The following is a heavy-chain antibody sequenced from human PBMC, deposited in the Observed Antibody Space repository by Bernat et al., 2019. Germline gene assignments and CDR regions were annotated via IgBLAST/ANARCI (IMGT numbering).Heavy chain of an antibody. V-gene: IGHV3-66*04. Sequence: LVESGGGLVQPGGSLRLSCAASGFTVSSNYMSWVRQAPGKGLEWVSTIYSDGSTYYADSVKGRFVSSRDNSKNTLFLHMSSLRADDMALYYCARQDDFWSGFVVWGQGTLVTVSS. CDR2: IYSDGST. J-gene: IGHJ5*02. CDR1: GFTVSSNY. CDR3: ARQDDFWSGFVV. D-gene: IGHD3-3*01.